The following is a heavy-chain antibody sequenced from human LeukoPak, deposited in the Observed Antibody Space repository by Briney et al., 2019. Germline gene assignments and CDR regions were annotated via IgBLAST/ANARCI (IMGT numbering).Heavy chain of an antibody. D-gene: IGHD3-10*01. CDR2: TYTSGNT. CDR3: ARGRGHMDV. V-gene: IGHV4-4*07. Sequence: PSETLSLTCTVSGVSISTYYWSWIRQPAGKGLEWIGHTYTSGNTNYNPSLKSRVTMSVDTSKNHFSLKLSSVTAADTAVYYCARGRGHMDVWGKGTTVTVSS. CDR1: GVSISTYY. J-gene: IGHJ6*03.